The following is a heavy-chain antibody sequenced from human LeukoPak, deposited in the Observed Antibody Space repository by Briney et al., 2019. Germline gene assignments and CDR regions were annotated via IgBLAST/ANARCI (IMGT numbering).Heavy chain of an antibody. Sequence: PSETLSLTCTVSGGSISSYCWSWIRQPAGKGLEWIGRIYTSGSTNCNPSLKSRVTMSVDTSKNQFSLKLSSVTAADTAVYYCASTPPNYYYYYMDVWGKGTTVTVSS. CDR3: ASTPPNYYYYYMDV. V-gene: IGHV4-4*07. J-gene: IGHJ6*03. CDR2: IYTSGST. CDR1: GGSISSYC.